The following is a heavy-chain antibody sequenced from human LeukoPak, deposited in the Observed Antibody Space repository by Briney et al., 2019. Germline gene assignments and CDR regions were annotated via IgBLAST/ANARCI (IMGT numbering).Heavy chain of an antibody. CDR2: INPNSGGT. CDR1: GYTFTGYY. J-gene: IGHJ5*02. CDR3: ARVAGDSSGWYVIWFDP. Sequence: GASVKVSCKASGYTFTGYYMHWVRQAPGQGLEWMGWINPNSGGTNYAQKFQGRVTMTRDTSISTAYMELSRLRSDDTAVYYCARVAGDSSGWYVIWFDPWGQGTLVTVSS. V-gene: IGHV1-2*02. D-gene: IGHD6-19*01.